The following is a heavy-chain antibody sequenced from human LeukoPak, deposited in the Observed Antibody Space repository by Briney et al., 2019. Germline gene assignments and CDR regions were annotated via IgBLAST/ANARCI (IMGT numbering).Heavy chain of an antibody. V-gene: IGHV3-64*02. CDR2: ISSNGGTT. CDR1: GFTFSSYA. Sequence: GGSLRLSCAASGFTFSSYAMHWVRLSPGKGLEYVSGISSNGGTTSYADSVQGRFTISRDNSKNTLYLQMNSLRAEDTAVYYCAKGEYSYGYWFDPWGQGTLVTVSS. D-gene: IGHD5-18*01. J-gene: IGHJ5*02. CDR3: AKGEYSYGYWFDP.